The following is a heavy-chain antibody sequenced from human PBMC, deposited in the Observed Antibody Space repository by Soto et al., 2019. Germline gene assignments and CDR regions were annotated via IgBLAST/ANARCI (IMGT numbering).Heavy chain of an antibody. CDR2: IYYSGST. CDR3: ASVYCSGGSCYALQH. Sequence: SETPSLTCTVSGGSISSGGYDWSWIHQHPGKGLEWIGYIYYSGSTYYNPSLKSRVTISVDTPKNQFSLKLSSVTAADTAVYYCASVYCSGGSCYALQHWGQGTLVTVSS. D-gene: IGHD2-15*01. J-gene: IGHJ1*01. V-gene: IGHV4-31*03. CDR1: GGSISSGGYD.